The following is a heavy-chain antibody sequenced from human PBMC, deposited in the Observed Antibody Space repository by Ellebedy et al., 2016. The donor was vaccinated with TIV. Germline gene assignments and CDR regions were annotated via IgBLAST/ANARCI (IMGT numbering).Heavy chain of an antibody. D-gene: IGHD2-15*01. Sequence: GESLKISCAASGINFGGHAMAWVRQAPGKGLEWVSLIYSGGTTYYADSVKGRFTISRDSSKNTLYLQMNSLRSEDSAVYYCMRRWSWGQGTLVTVSS. CDR1: GINFGGHA. V-gene: IGHV3-66*04. CDR3: MRRWS. J-gene: IGHJ4*02. CDR2: IYSGGTT.